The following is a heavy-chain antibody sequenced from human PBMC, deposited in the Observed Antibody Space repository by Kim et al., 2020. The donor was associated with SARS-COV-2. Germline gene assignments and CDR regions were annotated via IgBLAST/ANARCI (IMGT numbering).Heavy chain of an antibody. CDR1: GYTFTSYA. CDR3: ARTLRITIFGGVPRAYGMDV. D-gene: IGHD3-3*01. CDR2: INTNTGNP. V-gene: IGHV7-4-1*02. Sequence: ASVKVSCKASGYTFTSYAMNWVRQAPGQGLEWMGWINTNTGNPTYAQGFTGRFVFSLDTSVSTAYLQISSLKAEDTAVYYCARTLRITIFGGVPRAYGMDVWGQGTTVTVSS. J-gene: IGHJ6*02.